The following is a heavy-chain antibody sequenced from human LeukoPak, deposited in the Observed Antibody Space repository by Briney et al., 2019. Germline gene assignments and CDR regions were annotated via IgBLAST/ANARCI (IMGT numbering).Heavy chain of an antibody. J-gene: IGHJ4*02. CDR3: ARDYEQLWSMVYFDY. CDR2: ISWNSGSI. CDR1: GFTFDNYA. V-gene: IGHV3-9*01. D-gene: IGHD5-18*01. Sequence: GGSLRLSCATSGFTFDNYAVHWVRQAPGKGLEWVSGISWNSGSIGYADSVKGRFTISRDNAKNSLYLQMNSLRAEDTAVYYCARDYEQLWSMVYFDYWGQGTLVTVSS.